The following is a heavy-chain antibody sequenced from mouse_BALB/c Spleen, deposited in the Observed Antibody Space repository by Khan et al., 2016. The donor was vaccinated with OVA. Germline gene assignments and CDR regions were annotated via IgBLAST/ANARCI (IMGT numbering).Heavy chain of an antibody. Sequence: EVELVEPGGGLVQPGGSRKLSCAASGFTFIDYGMAWVRQTPGKGPEWIAFISSVAYSIYYADTVTGRVTISRETAKNTLYLEMSSLRSDDTALYDCARWGFAYWGQGTLVTVSA. CDR3: ARWGFAY. J-gene: IGHJ3*01. V-gene: IGHV5-15*02. CDR1: GFTFIDYG. CDR2: ISSVAYSI.